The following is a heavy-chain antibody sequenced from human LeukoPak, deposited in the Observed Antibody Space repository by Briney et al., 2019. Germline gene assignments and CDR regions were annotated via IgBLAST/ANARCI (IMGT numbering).Heavy chain of an antibody. CDR1: GFTFSTYA. CDR3: AKRYYYLDV. V-gene: IGHV3-23*01. J-gene: IGHJ6*03. Sequence: GGSLRLSCAASGFTFSTYAMSWVRQAPGKGLEWVSTIDNSGGGTYYADSVKGRFTISRDNSQNTLYLQMNSLTAEDTAVYYYAKRYYYLDVWGKGTTVTVSS. CDR2: IDNSGGGT.